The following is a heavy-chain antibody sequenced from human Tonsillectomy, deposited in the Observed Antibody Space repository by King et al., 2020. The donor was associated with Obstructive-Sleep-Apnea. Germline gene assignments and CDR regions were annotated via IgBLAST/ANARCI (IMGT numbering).Heavy chain of an antibody. CDR2: ISWNSGSI. V-gene: IGHV3-9*01. CDR3: AKDRQWLVRRGAFDI. CDR1: GFTFDDYA. D-gene: IGHD6-19*01. J-gene: IGHJ3*02. Sequence: VQLVESGGGLVQPGRSLRLSCAASGFTFDDYAMHWVRQAPGKGLEWVSGISWNSGSIGYADSVKGRFTISRDNAKNSLYLQMNSLRAEDTALYYCAKDRQWLVRRGAFDIWGQGTMVTVSS.